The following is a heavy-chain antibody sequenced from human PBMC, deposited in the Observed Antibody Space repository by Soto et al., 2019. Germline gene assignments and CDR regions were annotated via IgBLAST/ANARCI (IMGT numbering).Heavy chain of an antibody. CDR1: GFTVSSSY. CDR3: ARSGSIAVAAFDH. D-gene: IGHD6-19*01. V-gene: IGHV3-66*01. CDR2: IYADSGT. Sequence: PGGSLRLSCAVSGFTVSSSYMSWVRQTPQKGLEWISIIYADSGTVYADSVKGRFTISRDNPKNILYLQMNSLRAEDTAVYYCARSGSIAVAAFDHWGQGTLVTVSS. J-gene: IGHJ4*02.